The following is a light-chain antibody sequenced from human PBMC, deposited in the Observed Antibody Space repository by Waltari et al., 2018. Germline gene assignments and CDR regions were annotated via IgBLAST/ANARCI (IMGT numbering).Light chain of an antibody. CDR1: RILLHSNGYKY. CDR2: LGS. V-gene: IGKV2-28*01. Sequence: DVVMTQFPLSLPVTPGQPATISCRSSRILLHSNGYKYLDWYLQKPGQSPQLPIYLGSNRAAEVPDRFSGSGSGTDFTLKISRVEAEDVGVYYCMQALQTPLTFGGGTKVEIK. J-gene: IGKJ4*01. CDR3: MQALQTPLT.